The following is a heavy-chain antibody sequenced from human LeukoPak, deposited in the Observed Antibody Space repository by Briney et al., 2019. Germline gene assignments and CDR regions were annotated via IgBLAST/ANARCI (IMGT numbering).Heavy chain of an antibody. CDR2: IWYDGSNK. CDR3: ARDRGSRYDYVYGMDV. Sequence: SGGSVRLSCAASGFTLSSYGMRWVRQAPGKGLGWVAVIWYDGSNKYYAGSVKGRFTISRDNSKNTLYLQMNSLRAEDTAVYYCARDRGSRYDYVYGMDVWGQGPTVTVSS. D-gene: IGHD5-12*01. J-gene: IGHJ6*02. V-gene: IGHV3-33*01. CDR1: GFTLSSYG.